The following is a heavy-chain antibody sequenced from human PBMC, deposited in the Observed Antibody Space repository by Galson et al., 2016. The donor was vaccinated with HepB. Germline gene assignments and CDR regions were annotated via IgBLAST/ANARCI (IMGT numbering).Heavy chain of an antibody. D-gene: IGHD4-23*01. CDR3: TRGGADGKAFDL. J-gene: IGHJ3*01. Sequence: SLRLSCAASGFTFDDYAMTWFRQAPGQGLEWVGMLRSKAYGGTTEYAAFVKGTFSISRDDSKSIAYLQMNSLKTENTAVYYCTRGGADGKAFDLWGQGTMVSGSS. CDR2: LRSKAYGGTT. CDR1: GFTFDDYA. V-gene: IGHV3-49*03.